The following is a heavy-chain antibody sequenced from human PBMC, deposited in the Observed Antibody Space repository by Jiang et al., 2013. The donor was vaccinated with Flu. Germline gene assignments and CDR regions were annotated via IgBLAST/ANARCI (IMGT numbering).Heavy chain of an antibody. J-gene: IGHJ4*02. V-gene: IGHV1-69*04. CDR2: IIPILGIA. Sequence: SGAEVKKPGSSVKVSCKASGGTFSSYAISWVRQAPGQGLEWMGGIIPILGIANYAQKFQGRVTITADKSTSTAYMELSSLRSEDTAVYYCARDWITGGGSSGWYALPYFDYWGQGTLVTVSS. CDR3: ARDWITGGGSSGWYALPYFDY. CDR1: GGTFSSYA. D-gene: IGHD6-19*01.